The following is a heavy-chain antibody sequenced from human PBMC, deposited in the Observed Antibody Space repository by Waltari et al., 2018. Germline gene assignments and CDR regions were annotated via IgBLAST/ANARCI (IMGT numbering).Heavy chain of an antibody. CDR3: ARQSTE. CDR2: IYYRGTA. Sequence: QLQLQESGPGLVKPSETLSLPCTLPGGSISSSRDYWGRPRQPPGKGREWIGSIYYRGTAYYNPSLKSRVTISVDTSKNQFSLKLSSVTAADTAVYYCARQSTEWGQGTLVTVSS. J-gene: IGHJ4*02. V-gene: IGHV4-39*01. CDR1: GGSISSSRDY.